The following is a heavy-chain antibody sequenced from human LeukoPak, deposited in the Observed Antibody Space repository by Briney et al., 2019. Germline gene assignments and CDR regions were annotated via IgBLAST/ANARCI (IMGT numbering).Heavy chain of an antibody. J-gene: IGHJ4*02. Sequence: GGSLRLSCAASGFAFSSYSMNWVRQAPGKGLEWVSSISSSSSYIYYADSVKGRFTISRDNAKNSLYLQMNSLRAEDTAVYYCAKDSDIVVVVAATRFVYWGQGTLVTVSS. CDR1: GFAFSSYS. CDR2: ISSSSSYI. CDR3: AKDSDIVVVVAATRFVY. D-gene: IGHD2-15*01. V-gene: IGHV3-21*04.